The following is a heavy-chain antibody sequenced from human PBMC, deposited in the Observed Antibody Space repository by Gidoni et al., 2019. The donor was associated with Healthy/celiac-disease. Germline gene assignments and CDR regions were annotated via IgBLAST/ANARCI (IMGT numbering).Heavy chain of an antibody. CDR1: GFPFSSYA. CDR3: AKEVGATYYFDY. Sequence: EVQLLASGGGLVQPGGSLTLSCSASGFPFSSYAMSWVRQAPGKGLEWVSAISGSGGSTYYADSVKGRFTISRYNSKNTLYLQMNSLRAEDTAVYYCAKEVGATYYFDYWGQGTLVTVSS. D-gene: IGHD1-26*01. V-gene: IGHV3-23*01. CDR2: ISGSGGST. J-gene: IGHJ4*02.